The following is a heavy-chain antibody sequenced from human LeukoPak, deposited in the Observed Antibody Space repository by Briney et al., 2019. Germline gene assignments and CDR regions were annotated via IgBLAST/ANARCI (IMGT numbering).Heavy chain of an antibody. V-gene: IGHV4-59*01. CDR3: ARGYSSSRYPKVSFDP. CDR1: GGSISSYY. D-gene: IGHD6-13*01. Sequence: SETLSLTCTVSGGSISSYYWSWIRQPPGKGLEWIGYIYYSGSTNYNPSLKSRVTISVDTSKNQFSLKLSSVTAADTAVYYCARGYSSSRYPKVSFDPWGQGTLVTVSS. CDR2: IYYSGST. J-gene: IGHJ5*02.